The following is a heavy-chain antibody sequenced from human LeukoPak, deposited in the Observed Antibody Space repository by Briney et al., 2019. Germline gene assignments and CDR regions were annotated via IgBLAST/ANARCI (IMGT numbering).Heavy chain of an antibody. J-gene: IGHJ6*02. Sequence: ASVKVSCKASGYTFTGYYMHWVRQAPGQVLEWMGWISGDNANTNLAQKFQGRVIMTTDTSTTTAYMELRSLRSDDTAIYYCARDKAPYIMDVWGQGTTVTVSS. V-gene: IGHV1-18*04. CDR3: ARDKAPYIMDV. CDR1: GYTFTGYY. CDR2: ISGDNANT. D-gene: IGHD3-16*01.